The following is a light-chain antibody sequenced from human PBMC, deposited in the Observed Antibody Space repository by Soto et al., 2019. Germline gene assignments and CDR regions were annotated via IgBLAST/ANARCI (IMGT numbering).Light chain of an antibody. J-gene: IGLJ1*01. CDR1: TGTVTSGYY. V-gene: IGLV7-43*01. CDR2: STG. Sequence: QGVVTQEPSLTVSPGGTVTLTCASSTGTVTSGYYPNWFQQKPGQAPRPLIYSTGDRHSWTPARFSGSLLGGKAALTLSGVQPEDEAEYYCLLYYLGGRFFGTGTKVTVL. CDR3: LLYYLGGRF.